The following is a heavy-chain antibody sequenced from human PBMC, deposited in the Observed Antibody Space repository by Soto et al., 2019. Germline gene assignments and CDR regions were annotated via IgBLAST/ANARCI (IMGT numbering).Heavy chain of an antibody. CDR3: ARGCVVVPAAIGGNDY. Sequence: QVQLQQWGAGLLKPSETLSLTCAVYGGSFSGYYWSWIRQPPGKGLEWIGEINHSGSTNYNPSLKRRVTISVDTSKNQFSLKLSSVTAADTAVYYCARGCVVVPAAIGGNDYWGQGTLVTVSS. CDR2: INHSGST. V-gene: IGHV4-34*01. CDR1: GGSFSGYY. J-gene: IGHJ4*02. D-gene: IGHD2-2*01.